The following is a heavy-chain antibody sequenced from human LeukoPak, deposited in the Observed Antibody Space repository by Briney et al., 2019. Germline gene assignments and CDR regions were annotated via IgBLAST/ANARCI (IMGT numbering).Heavy chain of an antibody. CDR3: AKDRGDGYNLDY. J-gene: IGHJ4*02. CDR2: ISYDGSNK. CDR1: GFSFSSYG. V-gene: IGHV3-30*18. D-gene: IGHD5-24*01. Sequence: QPGRSLRLSCAASGFSFSSYGMHRVRQAPGKGLEWVGVISYDGSNKDYADSVKGRFTISRDNSKNTLYLQMNSLRAEDTAVYYCAKDRGDGYNLDYWGQGTLVTVSS.